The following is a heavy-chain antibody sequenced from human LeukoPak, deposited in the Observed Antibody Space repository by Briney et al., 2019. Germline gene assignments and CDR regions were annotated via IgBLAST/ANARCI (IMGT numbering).Heavy chain of an antibody. D-gene: IGHD4-17*01. V-gene: IGHV4-4*07. CDR2: IYTSGST. J-gene: IGHJ4*02. Sequence: SETLSLTCTVSGGSISSYYWSWLRQPAGKGLEWIGRIYTSGSTNYNPSLKSRVTMSVDTSKNQFSLKLSSVTAADTAVYYCARVRLLRDYGDEYYFDYWGQGTLVTVSS. CDR3: ARVRLLRDYGDEYYFDY. CDR1: GGSISSYY.